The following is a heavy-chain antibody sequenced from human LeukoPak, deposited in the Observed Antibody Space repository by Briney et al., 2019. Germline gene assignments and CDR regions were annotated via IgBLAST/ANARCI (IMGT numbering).Heavy chain of an antibody. CDR3: SREGEGEDGTGHQNWYFDL. D-gene: IGHD2-8*02. V-gene: IGHV1-18*01. J-gene: IGHJ2*01. CDR2: ISPYNANT. Sequence: ASVKVSCKASGYIFTRYGISWLRQAPGQRLEGMGWISPYNANTKYAQKFQGRVTMTTDTSTSKAYMELRSLRSDDAAMYYCSREGEGEDGTGHQNWYFDLWGRGTLVTVSS. CDR1: GYIFTRYG.